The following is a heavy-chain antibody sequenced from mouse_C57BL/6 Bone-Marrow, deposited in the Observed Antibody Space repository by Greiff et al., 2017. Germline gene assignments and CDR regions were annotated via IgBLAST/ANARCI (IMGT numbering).Heavy chain of an antibody. CDR1: GYSITSGYY. D-gene: IGHD3-3*01. CDR2: ISYDGSN. J-gene: IGHJ3*01. CDR3: ARSRGFAY. V-gene: IGHV3-6*01. Sequence: EVQLVESGPGLVKPSQSLSLTCSVTGYSITSGYYWYWIRQFPGNKLEWMGYISYDGSNNYNPSLKNRISITRDTSKNQFFLQLNAVTTEDTATYYCARSRGFAYWGQGTLVTVSA.